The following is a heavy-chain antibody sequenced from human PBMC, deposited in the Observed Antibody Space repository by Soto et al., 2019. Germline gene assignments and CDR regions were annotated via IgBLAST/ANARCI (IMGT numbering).Heavy chain of an antibody. J-gene: IGHJ4*02. D-gene: IGHD6-13*01. V-gene: IGHV4-34*01. Sequence: QVQLQQWGAGLLKPSETLSLTCAVYGGSFSGYYWSWIRQPPGKGLEWIGEINHSGSTNYNPSLKRRVTLSVNASTTQFSRNLSSVTAAATAVYYCASRAYSSSWPYWGQGTLVTVSS. CDR2: INHSGST. CDR3: ASRAYSSSWPY. CDR1: GGSFSGYY.